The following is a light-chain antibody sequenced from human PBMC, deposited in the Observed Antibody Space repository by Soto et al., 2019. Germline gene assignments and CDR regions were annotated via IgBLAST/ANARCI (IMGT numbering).Light chain of an antibody. CDR3: QQRSNWPGT. Sequence: EIVLTQSPATLSLSPGERAPLYCRASQSVSSYLAWYQQKPGQAPRLLIYDASNRATGIPARFSGSGSGTDFTLTISSLEPEDFAVYYCQQRSNWPGTFGGGTKVEIK. CDR2: DAS. CDR1: QSVSSY. J-gene: IGKJ4*01. V-gene: IGKV3-11*01.